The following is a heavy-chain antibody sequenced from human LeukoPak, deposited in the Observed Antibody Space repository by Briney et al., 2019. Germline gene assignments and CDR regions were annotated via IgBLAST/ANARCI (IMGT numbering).Heavy chain of an antibody. CDR2: ISSSGSTI. CDR1: GFTFSDYY. V-gene: IGHV3-11*01. Sequence: SGGSLRLSCAASGFTFSDYYMSWIRQAPGKGLEWVSYISSSGSTIYYADSVKGRFTISRDNAKNSLYLQMNSLRAEDTAVYYCARAVYYDSLPYAFDIWGQGTMVTVSS. J-gene: IGHJ3*02. CDR3: ARAVYYDSLPYAFDI. D-gene: IGHD3-3*01.